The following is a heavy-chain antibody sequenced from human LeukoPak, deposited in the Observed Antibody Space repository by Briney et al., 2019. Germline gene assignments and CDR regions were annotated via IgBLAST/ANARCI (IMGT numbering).Heavy chain of an antibody. CDR3: ARGNSGSYYGFDY. CDR2: IYYTGST. V-gene: IGHV4-59*01. J-gene: IGHJ4*02. CDR1: GGSISSYY. Sequence: PSETLSLACTVSGGSISSYYWSWIRQPPGEGLEWIGYIYYTGSTNYNPSLKSRVTISVDTSKNQFSLKLSSVTAADTAVYYCARGNSGSYYGFDYWGQGTLVTVS. D-gene: IGHD1-26*01.